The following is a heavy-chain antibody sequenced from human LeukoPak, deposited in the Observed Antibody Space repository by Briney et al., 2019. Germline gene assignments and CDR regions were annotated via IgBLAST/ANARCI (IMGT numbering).Heavy chain of an antibody. Sequence: GGSLRLSCAASGFTFSSYAMSWVRQAPGKGLEWVSAISGSGGSTYYADSVKGRFTISRDNSKNTLYLQMNSLRAEDTAVYYCAKDHCYDSSGYYGHWGQGTLVTVSS. CDR2: ISGSGGST. V-gene: IGHV3-23*01. CDR3: AKDHCYDSSGYYGH. J-gene: IGHJ4*02. CDR1: GFTFSSYA. D-gene: IGHD3-22*01.